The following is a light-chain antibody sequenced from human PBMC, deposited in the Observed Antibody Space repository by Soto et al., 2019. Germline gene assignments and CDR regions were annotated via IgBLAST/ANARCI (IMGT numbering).Light chain of an antibody. V-gene: IGLV2-14*02. CDR1: SSDVGTYSL. CDR3: CSYTSSSTVV. Sequence: QSALTQPASVSGSPGQSITISCTGTSSDVGTYSLVSWYQQRPGKAPQLMIFESIKRPSGVSSRFSGSKSGNTASLTISGLQAEDEADYYCCSYTSSSTVVFGGGTKLTVL. CDR2: ESI. J-gene: IGLJ2*01.